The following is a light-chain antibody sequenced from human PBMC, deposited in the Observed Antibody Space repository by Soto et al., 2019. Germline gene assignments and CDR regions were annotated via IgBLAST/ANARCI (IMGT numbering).Light chain of an antibody. J-gene: IGKJ4*01. V-gene: IGKV3-11*01. CDR2: DAS. CDR3: QQRSDWPT. CDR1: QSVSTY. Sequence: IVLTQSPATLSLSPGERATLSCRASQSVSTYLAWYQQKGGQASRLLIYDASSRATGIPARFSGSGSGTDFTLTISNLEPEGFAVYYCQQRSDWPTFGGGTTVEIK.